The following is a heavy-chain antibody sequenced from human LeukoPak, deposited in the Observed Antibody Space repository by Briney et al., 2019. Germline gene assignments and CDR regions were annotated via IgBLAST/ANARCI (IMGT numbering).Heavy chain of an antibody. V-gene: IGHV4-4*07. J-gene: IGHJ6*03. Sequence: SGTLSLTCTFYGGSVSSYYWSWIRQPAGKPLEWIGRVFVTGSPNYSPSLKTRVTISLDASKNQLSLRLASVTAADTAVYYCVRDYSSGWPMSYYNPYIDLWGKGTMVTVSS. CDR3: VRDYSSGWPMSYYNPYIDL. D-gene: IGHD4-11*01. CDR2: VFVTGSP. CDR1: GGSVSSYY.